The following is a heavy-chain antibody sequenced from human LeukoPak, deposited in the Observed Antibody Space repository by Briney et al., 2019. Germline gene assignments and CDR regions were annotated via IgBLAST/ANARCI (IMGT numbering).Heavy chain of an antibody. Sequence: SETLSLTCTVSGGSISSYYWSWIRQPPGHGLEWLGYIYYSGSTNYNPSLKSRVTISVATSKNQFSLKLSSVTAADTAVYYCARDRRRYSYGNYYYYGMDVWGQGTTVTVSS. CDR1: GGSISSYY. V-gene: IGHV4-59*01. CDR3: ARDRRRYSYGNYYYYGMDV. D-gene: IGHD5-18*01. CDR2: IYYSGST. J-gene: IGHJ6*02.